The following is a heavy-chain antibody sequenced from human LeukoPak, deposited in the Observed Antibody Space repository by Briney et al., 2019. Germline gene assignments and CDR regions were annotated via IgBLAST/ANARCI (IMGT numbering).Heavy chain of an antibody. CDR3: ARDRGGDIVVVPALDYYYGMDV. CDR1: GFSISNYW. V-gene: IGHV3-21*01. D-gene: IGHD2-2*01. CDR2: ISSSSSYI. Sequence: GGSLRLSCAASGFSISNYWTSWVRQAPGRGLEWVSSISSSSSYIYYADSVKGRFTISRDNAKNSLYLQMNSLRAEDTAVYYCARDRGGDIVVVPALDYYYGMDVWGQGTTVTVSS. J-gene: IGHJ6*02.